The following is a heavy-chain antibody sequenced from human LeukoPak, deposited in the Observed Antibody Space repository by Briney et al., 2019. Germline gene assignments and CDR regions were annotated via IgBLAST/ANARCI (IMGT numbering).Heavy chain of an antibody. Sequence: SETLSLTCTVSGGSISRYYWSWIRQPPGKGLEWIGYIYFTGSPNYNPSLKSRVTISLDTSKNQFSLKLSSVTAADTAAYYCARGVVGGVFEDWGQGTPVTVSS. CDR1: GGSISRYY. D-gene: IGHD1-26*01. CDR2: IYFTGSP. J-gene: IGHJ4*02. CDR3: ARGVVGGVFED. V-gene: IGHV4-59*01.